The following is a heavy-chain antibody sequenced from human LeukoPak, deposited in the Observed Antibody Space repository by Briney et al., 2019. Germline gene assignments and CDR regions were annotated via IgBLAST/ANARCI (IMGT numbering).Heavy chain of an antibody. J-gene: IGHJ4*02. D-gene: IGHD2-2*03. Sequence: GGSLRPSCAASGFTFSSYWMHWVRQAPGKGLVWVSRINSDGSSTSYADSVKGRFTISRDNAKNTLYLQMNSLRAEDTAVYYCAAGYCSSTSCYAAHYWGQGTLVTVSS. CDR3: AAGYCSSTSCYAAHY. CDR1: GFTFSSYW. V-gene: IGHV3-74*01. CDR2: INSDGSST.